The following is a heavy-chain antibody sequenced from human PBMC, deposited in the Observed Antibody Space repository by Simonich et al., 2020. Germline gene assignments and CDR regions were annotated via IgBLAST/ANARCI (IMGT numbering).Heavy chain of an antibody. Sequence: QVQLVQSGAEVKKPRASVKVSCKATGYTFTVYYMHWVRQAPGKGLERQGWVNPNVGGTTYSQKFQGRVTMNRDTSISTAYMELSRLRSDDTAVYYCARGALTGDYYYMDVWGKGTTVTVSS. V-gene: IGHV1-2*02. D-gene: IGHD7-27*01. CDR3: ARGALTGDYYYMDV. CDR2: VNPNVGGT. CDR1: GYTFTVYY. J-gene: IGHJ6*03.